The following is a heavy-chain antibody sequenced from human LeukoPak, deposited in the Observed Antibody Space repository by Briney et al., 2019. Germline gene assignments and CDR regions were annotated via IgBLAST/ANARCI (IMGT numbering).Heavy chain of an antibody. V-gene: IGHV3-48*02. CDR2: IGGSSNTI. D-gene: IGHD6-13*01. CDR1: GFTFSLYS. CDR3: ARDQDSSSWFGSDY. Sequence: PGGSLRLSCAASGFTFSLYSMNWVRQAPGKGLEWVSYIGGSSNTIYYADSVKGRFTISRDNAKNSLYLQMNSLRDEDTAVYYCARDQDSSSWFGSDYWGQGTLVTVSS. J-gene: IGHJ4*02.